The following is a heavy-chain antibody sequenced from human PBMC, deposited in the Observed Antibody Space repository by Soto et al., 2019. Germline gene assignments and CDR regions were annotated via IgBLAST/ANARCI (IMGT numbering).Heavy chain of an antibody. CDR2: ISGSGGST. CDR3: AKVPGYCSGGSCYSSPIDY. J-gene: IGHJ4*02. CDR1: GFTFSSYA. D-gene: IGHD2-15*01. V-gene: IGHV3-23*01. Sequence: EVQLLESGGGLVQPGGSPRLSCAASGFTFSSYAMSWVRQAPGKGLEWVSAISGSGGSTYYADSVKGRFTISRDNSKNTLYLQMNSLRAEDTAVYYCAKVPGYCSGGSCYSSPIDYWGQGTLVTVSS.